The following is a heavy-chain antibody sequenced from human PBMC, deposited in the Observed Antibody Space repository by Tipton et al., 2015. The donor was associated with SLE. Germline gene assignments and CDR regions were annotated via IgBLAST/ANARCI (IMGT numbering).Heavy chain of an antibody. CDR1: GFTVSSNY. D-gene: IGHD3-22*01. V-gene: IGHV3-53*01. J-gene: IGHJ4*02. CDR2: IYSGGTT. Sequence: SLRLSCAVSGFTVSSNYMSWVRQAPGKGLEWVSVIYSGGTTYYADSVKGRFTISRDDLKNTLYLQMNSLRAEDTAVYYCARGVYYDSSGYADYWGQGTLVTVSS. CDR3: ARGVYYDSSGYADY.